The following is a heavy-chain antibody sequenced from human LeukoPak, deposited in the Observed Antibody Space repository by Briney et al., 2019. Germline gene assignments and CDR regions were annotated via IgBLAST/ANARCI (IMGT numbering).Heavy chain of an antibody. J-gene: IGHJ4*02. CDR3: ARVTEGYYGSGSYLDY. Sequence: SETLSLTCAVSGGSISSGGYSWSWIRQPPGKGPEWIGYIYHSGSTYYNPSLKSRVTISVDRSKNQFSLKLSSVTAADTAVYYCARVTEGYYGSGSYLDYWGQGTLVTVSS. CDR2: IYHSGST. V-gene: IGHV4-30-2*01. D-gene: IGHD3-10*01. CDR1: GGSISSGGYS.